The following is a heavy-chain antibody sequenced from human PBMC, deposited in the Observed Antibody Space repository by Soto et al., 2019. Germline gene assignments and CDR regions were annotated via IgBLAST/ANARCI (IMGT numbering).Heavy chain of an antibody. CDR1: GGSIGSGGYY. CDR3: ARDRGYDSSGYYSTYGMDV. Sequence: PSETLSLTCTVSGGSIGSGGYYWSWIRQHPGKGLEWIGYIYYSGSTYYNPSLKSRVTISVDTSKNQFSLKLSSVTAADTAVYYCARDRGYDSSGYYSTYGMDVWGQGTTVTVSS. V-gene: IGHV4-31*03. J-gene: IGHJ6*02. D-gene: IGHD3-22*01. CDR2: IYYSGST.